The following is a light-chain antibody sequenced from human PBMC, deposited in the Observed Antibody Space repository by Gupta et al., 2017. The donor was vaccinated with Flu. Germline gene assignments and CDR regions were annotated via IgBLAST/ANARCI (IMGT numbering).Light chain of an antibody. CDR3: QQRGNWPPFT. CDR2: DAS. J-gene: IGKJ5*01. Sequence: EIVLTQSPATLSLSPGERATLSCRASQTVSTYLMWYQHKPGQAPRLLIYDASNRATGIPARFSGSGSGTDFTLTISSLEPEDFAVYYCQQRGNWPPFTFGQGTRLEIK. CDR1: QTVSTY. V-gene: IGKV3-11*01.